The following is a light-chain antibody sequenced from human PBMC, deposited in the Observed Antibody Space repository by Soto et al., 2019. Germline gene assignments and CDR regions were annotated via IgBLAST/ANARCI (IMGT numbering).Light chain of an antibody. CDR3: AAWDGSLDEYV. Sequence: QSVLTQPPSASGTPGQRVTISCSGSASNIGSKSVNWYQQFPGTAPKLLIYSSIYRPSGVPARMSASKSGTSASLAISGLQSEDEADYYCAAWDGSLDEYVFGTGTKVTVL. V-gene: IGLV1-44*01. CDR2: SSI. J-gene: IGLJ1*01. CDR1: ASNIGSKS.